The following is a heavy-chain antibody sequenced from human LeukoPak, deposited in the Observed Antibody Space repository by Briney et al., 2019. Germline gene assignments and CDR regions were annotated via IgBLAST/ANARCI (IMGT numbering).Heavy chain of an antibody. CDR2: IYYSGST. D-gene: IGHD3-9*01. CDR1: GGSISSSSYY. V-gene: IGHV4-39*07. CDR3: ARDEAGLTGYPDY. Sequence: PSETLSLTCTVSGGSISSSSYYWGWIRQPPGKGLEWIGSIYYSGSTYYNPSLKSRVTISVDTSKNQFSLKLSSVTAADTAVYYCARDEAGLTGYPDYWGQGTLVTVSS. J-gene: IGHJ4*02.